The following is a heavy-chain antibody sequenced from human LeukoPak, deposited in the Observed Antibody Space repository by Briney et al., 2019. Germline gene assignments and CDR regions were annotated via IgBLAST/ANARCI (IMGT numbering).Heavy chain of an antibody. Sequence: SETLSLTCTVSGGSVSSGSYYWSWIRQPPGKGLEWIGYIYYSGSTNYNPSLKSRVTISVDTSKNQFSLKLSPVTAADTAVYYCASGAAAGTNDYWGQGTLVTVSS. CDR2: IYYSGST. CDR3: ASGAAAGTNDY. D-gene: IGHD6-13*01. CDR1: GGSVSSGSYY. V-gene: IGHV4-61*01. J-gene: IGHJ4*02.